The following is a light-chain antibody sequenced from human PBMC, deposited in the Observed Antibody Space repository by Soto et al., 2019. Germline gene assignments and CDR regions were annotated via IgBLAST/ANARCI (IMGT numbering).Light chain of an antibody. CDR2: GAS. Sequence: EILMTQSPATLSVSPGERATLSCRASQSVDSNLAWYQQKPGQAPRLLIYGASTRATGISARFSGSGSGTDFTLTISGLEPEDFAVYYCQHFGNSLWTFGQGTKVDIK. V-gene: IGKV3-15*01. CDR3: QHFGNSLWT. CDR1: QSVDSN. J-gene: IGKJ1*01.